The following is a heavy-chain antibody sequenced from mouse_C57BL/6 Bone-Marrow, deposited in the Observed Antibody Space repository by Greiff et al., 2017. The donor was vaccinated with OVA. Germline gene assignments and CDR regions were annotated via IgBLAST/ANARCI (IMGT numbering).Heavy chain of an antibody. J-gene: IGHJ2*01. V-gene: IGHV1-82*01. D-gene: IGHD1-1*01. CDR2: IYPGDGDT. CDR3: ARRGYGSSHFDY. CDR1: GYAFSSSW. Sequence: VQLVESGPELVKPGASVKISCKASGYAFSSSWMNWVKQRPGKGLEWIGRIYPGDGDTNYNGKFKGKATLTADKSSSTAYMQLSSLTSEDSAVYFCARRGYGSSHFDYWGQGTTLTVSS.